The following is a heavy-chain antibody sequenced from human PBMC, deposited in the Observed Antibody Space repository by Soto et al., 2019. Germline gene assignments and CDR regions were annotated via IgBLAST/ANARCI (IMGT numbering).Heavy chain of an antibody. J-gene: IGHJ4*02. D-gene: IGHD6-6*01. CDR3: AKHQGYSSSSVAY. CDR2: ISASGGST. V-gene: IGHV3-23*01. Sequence: GGSLRLSCAAAGFPFSSYAMSWVRQAPGKGLEWVSSISASGGSTYYADSVKGRFTISRDNSKNTLYLQMNSLRVEDTAVYYCAKHQGYSSSSVAYWGQGTLVTVSS. CDR1: GFPFSSYA.